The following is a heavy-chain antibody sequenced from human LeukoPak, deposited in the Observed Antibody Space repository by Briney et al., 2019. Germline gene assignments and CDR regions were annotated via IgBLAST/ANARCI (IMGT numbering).Heavy chain of an antibody. CDR1: GFTFSSYE. J-gene: IGHJ4*02. D-gene: IGHD2-8*01. V-gene: IGHV3-48*03. Sequence: GGSLRLSCAASGFTFSSYEMNWVRQAPGKGLEWVLYISSSGSTIYYADSVKGRFTISRDNAKNSLYLQMNSLRAEDTAVYYCARKNGFIDYWGQGTLVTVSS. CDR3: ARKNGFIDY. CDR2: ISSSGSTI.